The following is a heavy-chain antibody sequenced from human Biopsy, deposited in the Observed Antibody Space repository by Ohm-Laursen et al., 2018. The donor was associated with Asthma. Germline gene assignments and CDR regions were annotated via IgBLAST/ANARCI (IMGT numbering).Heavy chain of an antibody. V-gene: IGHV3-11*01. Sequence: GSLRLSCTASGSTFSDYYMSWIRQAPGKGLEWISYINGKSNSIEYADSVKGRFTISRDNAKNSLYLQMNSLRAEDTAVYYCARGDSSNWSHYYFDYWGQGTLVTVSS. J-gene: IGHJ4*02. CDR1: GSTFSDYY. CDR3: ARGDSSNWSHYYFDY. D-gene: IGHD3-22*01. CDR2: INGKSNSI.